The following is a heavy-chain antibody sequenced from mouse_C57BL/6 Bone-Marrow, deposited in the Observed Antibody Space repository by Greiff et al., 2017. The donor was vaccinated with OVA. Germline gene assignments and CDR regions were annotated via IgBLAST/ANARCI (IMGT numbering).Heavy chain of an antibody. V-gene: IGHV1-55*01. CDR1: GYTFTSYW. CDR2: IYPGSGST. Sequence: QVQLQQPGAELVKPGASVKMSCKASGYTFTSYWITWVKQRPGQGLEWIGDIYPGSGSTNYNEKLKSTATLTVDTSASTAYMQLSSLTSENSAVYYCAREDSYAMDYWGQGTSVTVSS. CDR3: AREDSYAMDY. J-gene: IGHJ4*01.